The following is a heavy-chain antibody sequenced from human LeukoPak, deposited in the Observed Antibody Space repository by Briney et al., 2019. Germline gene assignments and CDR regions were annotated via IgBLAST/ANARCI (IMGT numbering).Heavy chain of an antibody. CDR2: IKQDGSEK. CDR3: ARDRHGYYDSSGYYYYDY. J-gene: IGHJ4*02. CDR1: GFTFSSYW. D-gene: IGHD3-22*01. V-gene: IGHV3-7*01. Sequence: PGGSLRLSCAASGFTFSSYWMSWVRQAPGKGLEWVANIKQDGSEKYYVDSVKGRFTISRDNAKNSLYLQMNSLRAEDTAVYYCARDRHGYYDSSGYYYYDYWGQGTLVAVSS.